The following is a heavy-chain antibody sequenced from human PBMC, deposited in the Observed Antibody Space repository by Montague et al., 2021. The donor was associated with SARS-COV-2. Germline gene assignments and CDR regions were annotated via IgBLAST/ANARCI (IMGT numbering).Heavy chain of an antibody. D-gene: IGHD6-19*01. CDR2: LFYSGSS. V-gene: IGHV4-39*01. CDR3: VAEWLAIYYFDF. CDR1: GGSISCSNYY. J-gene: IGHJ4*02. Sequence: SETLSLTCTVAGGSISCSNYYWGWIRQPPGKGLEWIGSLFYSGSSFYNPSLKSRVTISVDTSKNQFSLRLSSVTAADTAVYYCVAEWLAIYYFDFWGQGTLVTVSS.